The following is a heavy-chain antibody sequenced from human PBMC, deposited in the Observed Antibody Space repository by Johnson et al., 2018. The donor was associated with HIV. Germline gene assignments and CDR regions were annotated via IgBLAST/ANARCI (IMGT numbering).Heavy chain of an antibody. V-gene: IGHV3-11*01. CDR3: ARDSVGARGAFDI. D-gene: IGHD1-26*01. Sequence: QVQLVESGGGLVKPGGSLRLSCAGSGFTFSDHYMSWVRQAPGKGLEWVSFISSSGSTIYYSDSVKGRFTISRDNAKNSLYLQMNSLRAEDTALYYCARDSVGARGAFDIWGQGTMVTVSS. J-gene: IGHJ3*02. CDR2: ISSSGSTI. CDR1: GFTFSDHY.